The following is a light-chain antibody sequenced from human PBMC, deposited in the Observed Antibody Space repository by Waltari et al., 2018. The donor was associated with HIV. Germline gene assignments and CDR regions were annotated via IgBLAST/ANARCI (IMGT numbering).Light chain of an antibody. CDR1: NSHIGSVSA. J-gene: IGLJ1*01. CDR2: GNS. CDR3: QSYDSSLSGFI. V-gene: IGLV1-40*01. Sequence: QSVLTHPPSVSGAPGQRLTISCTGSNSHIGSVSAVQWYQQVPGTVPKLLIYGNSNRPSGVPDRISGSKSGSSASLAISGLQADDEADYYCQSYDSSLSGFIFGTGTRVTVL.